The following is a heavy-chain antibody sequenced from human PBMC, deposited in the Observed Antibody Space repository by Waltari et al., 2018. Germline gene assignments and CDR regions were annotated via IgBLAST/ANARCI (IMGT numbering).Heavy chain of an antibody. V-gene: IGHV4-61*08. CDR1: GYSVSSGGYY. J-gene: IGHJ5*02. CDR3: ARGITAIGR. D-gene: IGHD6-13*01. Sequence: QVQLRESGPGLVKPSENLSLTCTVSGYSVSSGGYYWTWIRQPPGKDLEWIGYIYTSGGTNYNPSLKSLVTMSVDTSKNQFSLNLTSVTAADTAVYYCARGITAIGRWGQGTLATVSS. CDR2: IYTSGGT.